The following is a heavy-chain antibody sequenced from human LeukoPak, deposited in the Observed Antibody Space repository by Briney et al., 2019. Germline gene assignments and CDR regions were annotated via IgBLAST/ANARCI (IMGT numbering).Heavy chain of an antibody. CDR2: ISSSSSSI. D-gene: IGHD5-18*01. V-gene: IGHV3-48*01. CDR1: GFTFSGYS. CDR3: AKASWAQYSPFDY. Sequence: PGGSLRLSCAASGFTFSGYSMNWVRQAPGKGLEWVSYISSSSSSIYYADSVKGRFTISRDNAKNSLYLQMNSLRAEDTALYYCAKASWAQYSPFDYWGQGTLVTVSS. J-gene: IGHJ4*02.